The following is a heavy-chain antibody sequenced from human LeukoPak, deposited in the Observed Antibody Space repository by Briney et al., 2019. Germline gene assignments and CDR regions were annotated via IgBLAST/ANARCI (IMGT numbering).Heavy chain of an antibody. J-gene: IGHJ4*02. CDR2: ITQDGSGK. CDR3: ARVYSRALYN. CDR1: GFTFSTYW. Sequence: GGSLRLSCAASGFTFSTYWMTWVRQAPGKGLEWVADITQDGSGKDYVDFLKGRFTISRDNAKNSLYLQMNSLKVEDTAVYYCARVYSRALYNWGQGTLVTVSS. V-gene: IGHV3-7*01. D-gene: IGHD2-15*01.